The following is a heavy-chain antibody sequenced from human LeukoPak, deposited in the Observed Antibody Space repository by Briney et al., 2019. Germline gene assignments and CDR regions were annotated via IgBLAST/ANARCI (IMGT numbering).Heavy chain of an antibody. Sequence: ASVKVSCKASGGTFGSYAISWVRQAPGQGLEWMGRIIPILGVANYAQKFQGRVTITADKSTSTAYMELSSLRSEDTAVYYCARGGYSYASKFDYWGQGTLVTVSS. CDR1: GGTFGSYA. V-gene: IGHV1-69*04. J-gene: IGHJ4*02. CDR2: IIPILGVA. CDR3: ARGGYSYASKFDY. D-gene: IGHD5-18*01.